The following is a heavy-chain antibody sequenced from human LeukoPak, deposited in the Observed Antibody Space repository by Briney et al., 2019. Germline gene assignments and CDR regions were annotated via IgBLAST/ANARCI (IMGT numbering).Heavy chain of an antibody. CDR2: IYYSGST. D-gene: IGHD2-21*02. J-gene: IGHJ4*02. CDR3: ARWWSCSGDCYFLDY. CDR1: DGSISSYY. V-gene: IGHV4-59*01. Sequence: SETLSLTCMVSDGSISSYYWSCIRQPPGKGLDWIGSIYYSGSTNYNPSLKSRVTISVDTSKSEFSLKLSSVTAADTAVYYCARWWSCSGDCYFLDYWGQGTLVTVSS.